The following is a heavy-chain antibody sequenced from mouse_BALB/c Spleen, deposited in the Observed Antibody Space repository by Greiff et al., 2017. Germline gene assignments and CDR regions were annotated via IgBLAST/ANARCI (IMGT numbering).Heavy chain of an antibody. CDR3: ARSFYGNYEGYAMDY. CDR1: GFTFSSFG. Sequence: EVMLVESGGGLVKPGGSRKLSCAASGFTFSSFGMHWVRQDPEKGLEWVAYISSGSSTIYYADTVKGRFTISRDNPKNTLFLQMTSLRSEDTAMYYCARSFYGNYEGYAMDYWGQGTSVTVSS. D-gene: IGHD2-10*01. V-gene: IGHV5-17*02. CDR2: ISSGSSTI. J-gene: IGHJ4*01.